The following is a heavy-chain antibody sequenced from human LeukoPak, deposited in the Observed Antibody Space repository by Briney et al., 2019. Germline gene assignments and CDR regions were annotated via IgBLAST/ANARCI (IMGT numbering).Heavy chain of an antibody. CDR1: GSIFSTYS. Sequence: QTGGSLGLSCAASGSIFSTYSMIWVRQAPGKGLEWVAYISISGSSIYYADAVKGRFTISRDNAKNSLYLQGQSLRVDDTAVYYCARERFHGSGAPKYDFWGQGTLVTVSS. CDR2: ISISGSSI. V-gene: IGHV3-48*04. J-gene: IGHJ4*02. CDR3: ARERFHGSGAPKYDF. D-gene: IGHD3-10*01.